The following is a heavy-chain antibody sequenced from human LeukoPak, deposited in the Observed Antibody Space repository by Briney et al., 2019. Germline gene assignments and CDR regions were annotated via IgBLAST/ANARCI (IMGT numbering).Heavy chain of an antibody. Sequence: GGSLRLSCAASGFTFDDYGMSWVRQAPGKGLEWVSSISSSSSYIYYADSVKGRFTISRDNAKNSLYLQMNSLRAEDTAVYYCAREGWKLSKNAFDIWGQGTMVTVSS. CDR1: GFTFDDYG. CDR3: AREGWKLSKNAFDI. D-gene: IGHD1-1*01. J-gene: IGHJ3*02. CDR2: ISSSSSYI. V-gene: IGHV3-21*01.